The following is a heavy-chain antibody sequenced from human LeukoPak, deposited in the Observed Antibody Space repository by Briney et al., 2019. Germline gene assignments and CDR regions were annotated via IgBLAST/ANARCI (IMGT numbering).Heavy chain of an antibody. D-gene: IGHD6-13*01. J-gene: IGHJ6*03. CDR2: IYYSGST. CDR3: ARAPGYSSSWYYYMDV. CDR1: GGSISSYY. Sequence: PSETLSLTCTVSGGSISSYYWSWIRQPPGKGLEWIGYIYYSGSTNYNPSLKSRVTISVDTSKNQISLQLSSVTAADTAVYYCARAPGYSSSWYYYMDVWGKGTTVTVSS. V-gene: IGHV4-59*01.